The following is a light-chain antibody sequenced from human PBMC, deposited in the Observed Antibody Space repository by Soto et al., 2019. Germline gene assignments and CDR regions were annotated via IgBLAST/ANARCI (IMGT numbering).Light chain of an antibody. CDR3: QRYYGIPLT. CDR2: SAS. Sequence: DFVLTQSPDSLAVSLGERATINCKSSQSVIYGYNNKNYLAWYHQKPGQPPRLLTHSASTRESGVPDRFSGRGSGTDFNLHISRLQAEDVALYYCQRYYGIPLTFGGGTRVEIK. J-gene: IGKJ4*01. V-gene: IGKV4-1*01. CDR1: QSVIYGYNNKNY.